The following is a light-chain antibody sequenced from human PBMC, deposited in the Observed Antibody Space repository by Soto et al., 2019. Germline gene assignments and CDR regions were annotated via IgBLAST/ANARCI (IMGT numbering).Light chain of an antibody. Sequence: DIQMTQSPSTLSASVGDRVTIPSRASQSISSWLAWYQQKPGKAPKLLIYDASSLESGVPSRFSGSGSGTEFTLTISGLLPEDFAAYHCQQLYTLPFTFGQGIRLEIK. V-gene: IGKV1-5*01. CDR2: DAS. CDR1: QSISSW. J-gene: IGKJ5*01. CDR3: QQLYTLPFT.